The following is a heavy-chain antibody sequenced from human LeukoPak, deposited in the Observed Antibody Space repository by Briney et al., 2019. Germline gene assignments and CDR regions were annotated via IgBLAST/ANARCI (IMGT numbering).Heavy chain of an antibody. CDR1: GFTVNSNY. Sequence: GVSLRLSCVASGFTVNSNYMSWVRQAPGKGLEWVSLIYTGGSTYYADSVRGRFTIPRDNSKNTLYLQMNSLRPEDTAIYYCAKGFGKAAADVFGGYTMDVWGQGTTVTVSS. V-gene: IGHV3-66*02. D-gene: IGHD6-13*01. CDR3: AKGFGKAAADVFGGYTMDV. J-gene: IGHJ6*02. CDR2: IYTGGST.